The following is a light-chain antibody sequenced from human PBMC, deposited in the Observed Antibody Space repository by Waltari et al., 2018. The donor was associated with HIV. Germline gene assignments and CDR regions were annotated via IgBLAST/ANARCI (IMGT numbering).Light chain of an antibody. Sequence: QSALTQPASVSGSPGQSITISCTGTSNDAGSSNYVSWHQQHPGEAPKLIIHDVSDRPSGISNRFSGSKSGNTASLTISGLQTEDEADYYCSSYTSSTTYVFGTGTRVTVL. J-gene: IGLJ1*01. CDR1: SNDAGSSNY. CDR2: DVS. CDR3: SSYTSSTTYV. V-gene: IGLV2-14*03.